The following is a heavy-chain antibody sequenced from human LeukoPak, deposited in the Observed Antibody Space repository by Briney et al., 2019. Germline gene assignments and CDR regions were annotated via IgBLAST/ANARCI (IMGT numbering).Heavy chain of an antibody. CDR1: GFTFSSYA. Sequence: GGSLRLSCAASGFTFSSYAMHWVRQAPGKGLEWVAVTSYDGSNKYYADSVKGRFTISRDNSKNTLYLQMNSLRAEDTAVYYCARDTVGEQWLDGYFDLWGRGTLVTVSS. V-gene: IGHV3-30-3*01. CDR2: TSYDGSNK. CDR3: ARDTVGEQWLDGYFDL. D-gene: IGHD6-19*01. J-gene: IGHJ2*01.